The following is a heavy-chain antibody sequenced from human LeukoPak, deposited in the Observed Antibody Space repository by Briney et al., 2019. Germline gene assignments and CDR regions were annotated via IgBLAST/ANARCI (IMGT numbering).Heavy chain of an antibody. D-gene: IGHD5-18*01. CDR2: IYYSGST. CDR1: GGSISSYY. V-gene: IGHV4-59*01. J-gene: IGHJ4*02. CDR3: ARLLYSYGKYYFDY. Sequence: SETLSLTCTVSGGSISSYYWSWIRQPPGKGLEWIGYIYYSGSTNYNPSLKSRVTISVDTSKNQFSLKLSSVTAADTAVYYCARLLYSYGKYYFDYWGQGTLVTVSS.